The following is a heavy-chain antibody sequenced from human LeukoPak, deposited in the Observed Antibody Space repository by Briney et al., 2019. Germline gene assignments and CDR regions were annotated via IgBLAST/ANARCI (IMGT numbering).Heavy chain of an antibody. D-gene: IGHD6-19*01. CDR1: GYTFTGYY. CDR2: INPNSGGT. V-gene: IGHV1-2*04. CDR3: AREIGQWLVRQGVDYYYGMDV. Sequence: ASVKVSCKASGYTFTGYYMHWVRQAPGQGLEWIGWINPNSGGTNYAQKFQGWVTMTRDTSISTAYMELSRLRSDDTAVYYCAREIGQWLVRQGVDYYYGMDVWGQGTTVTVSS. J-gene: IGHJ6*02.